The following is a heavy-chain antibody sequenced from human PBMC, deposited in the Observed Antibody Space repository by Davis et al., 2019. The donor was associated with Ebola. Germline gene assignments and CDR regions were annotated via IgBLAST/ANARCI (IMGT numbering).Heavy chain of an antibody. V-gene: IGHV4-34*01. D-gene: IGHD4-23*01. Sequence: PSETLSLTCAVYGGSFSGYYWSWIRQPPGKGLEWIGEINHSGSPNYNPSLKSRVTISVDTSKNQFSLKLSSVTAADTAVYYCAINYGGFFDYWGQGTLVTVSS. J-gene: IGHJ4*02. CDR1: GGSFSGYY. CDR2: INHSGSP. CDR3: AINYGGFFDY.